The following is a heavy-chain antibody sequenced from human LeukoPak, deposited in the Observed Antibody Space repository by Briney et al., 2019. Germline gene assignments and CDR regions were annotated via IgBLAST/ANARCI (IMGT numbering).Heavy chain of an antibody. CDR1: GGTFSSYA. V-gene: IGHV1-8*02. Sequence: ASVKVSCKASGGTFSSYAISWVRQATGQGLEWMGWMNPNSGNTGCAQKFQGRVTMTRNTSISTAYMELSSLRFDDTAVYYCARGAYCGGDCHSNWFDPWGQGTLVTVSS. D-gene: IGHD2-21*02. CDR2: MNPNSGNT. J-gene: IGHJ5*02. CDR3: ARGAYCGGDCHSNWFDP.